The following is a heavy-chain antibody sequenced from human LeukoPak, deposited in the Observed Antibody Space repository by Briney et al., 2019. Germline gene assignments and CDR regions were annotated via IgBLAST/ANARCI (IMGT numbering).Heavy chain of an antibody. CDR1: GFTFSDYY. CDR3: ARGFATVVYDY. J-gene: IGHJ4*02. V-gene: IGHV3-11*05. Sequence: TGGSLRLSCAASGFTFSDYYMSWIRQAPGKGLEWVSYISSSSSYTNYADSVKGQFTISRDNAKNSLYLQMNSLRAEDTAVYYCARGFATVVYDYWGQGTLVTVSS. CDR2: ISSSSSYT. D-gene: IGHD1-14*01.